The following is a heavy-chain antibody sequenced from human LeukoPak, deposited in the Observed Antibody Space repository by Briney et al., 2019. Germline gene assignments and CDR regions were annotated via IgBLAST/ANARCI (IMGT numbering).Heavy chain of an antibody. J-gene: IGHJ3*02. Sequence: ASVKVSCKASGGTFSSYAINWVRQATGQGLEWMGWMNPNSGNTGYAQKFQGRVTITRNTSISTAYMELSSLRSEDTAVYYCARGGSYLSAFDIWGQGTMVTVSS. CDR3: ARGGSYLSAFDI. V-gene: IGHV1-8*03. CDR1: GGTFSSYA. CDR2: MNPNSGNT. D-gene: IGHD3-10*01.